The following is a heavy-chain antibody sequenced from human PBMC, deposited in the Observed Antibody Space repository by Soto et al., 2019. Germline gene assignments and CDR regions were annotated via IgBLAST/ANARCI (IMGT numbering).Heavy chain of an antibody. V-gene: IGHV3-74*01. D-gene: IGHD2-2*01. CDR1: GFTFSSYW. CDR2: ININGSTT. Sequence: GGSLRLSCAASGFTFSSYWMHWVRQAPGKGLVWVSPININGSTTNYADSVKGRFTISRDNAENTLYLQMNGLRAGDTAVYYCASGGYCTGTTCYALGFGYWGQGTLVTVSS. J-gene: IGHJ4*02. CDR3: ASGGYCTGTTCYALGFGY.